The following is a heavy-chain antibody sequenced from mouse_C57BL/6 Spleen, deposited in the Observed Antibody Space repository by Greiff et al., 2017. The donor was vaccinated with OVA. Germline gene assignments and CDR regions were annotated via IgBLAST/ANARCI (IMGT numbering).Heavy chain of an antibody. D-gene: IGHD2-5*01. CDR3: ARRGYSNYVAY. J-gene: IGHJ3*01. Sequence: VQLQQSGAELVKPGASVKLSCKASGYTFTSYWMQWVKQRPGQGLEWIGEIDPSDSYTNYNQKFKGKATLTVDTSSSTAYMQLSSLTSEDSAVYYCARRGYSNYVAYWGQGTLVTVSA. CDR1: GYTFTSYW. V-gene: IGHV1-50*01. CDR2: IDPSDSYT.